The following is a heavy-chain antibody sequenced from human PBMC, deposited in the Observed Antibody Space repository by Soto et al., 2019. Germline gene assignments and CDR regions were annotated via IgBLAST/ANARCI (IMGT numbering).Heavy chain of an antibody. D-gene: IGHD2-2*01. CDR3: AKDTTAYFDAFDI. CDR1: GFTFSSYA. Sequence: GCMALSCAASGFTFSSYAMSWVRQAPGKGLEWVSAISGSGGSTYYADSVKGRFTISRDNSKNTLYLQMNSLRAEDTAVYYCAKDTTAYFDAFDIWGQGTMVTVSS. CDR2: ISGSGGST. V-gene: IGHV3-23*01. J-gene: IGHJ3*02.